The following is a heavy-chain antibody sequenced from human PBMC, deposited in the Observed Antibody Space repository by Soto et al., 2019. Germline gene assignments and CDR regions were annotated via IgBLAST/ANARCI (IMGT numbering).Heavy chain of an antibody. CDR3: ARVSANDFWITPSDHGMDV. J-gene: IGHJ6*04. Sequence: SETLSLTFTVSGGAISSYYWSWILQPPWKVLEWIGYIYYSGSTNYNPPLKSRVTISVDTSKNQFSLKLSSVTAADKAVYYCARVSANDFWITPSDHGMDVWAKGTTLTVTS. V-gene: IGHV4-59*13. D-gene: IGHD3-3*01. CDR1: GGAISSYY. CDR2: IYYSGST.